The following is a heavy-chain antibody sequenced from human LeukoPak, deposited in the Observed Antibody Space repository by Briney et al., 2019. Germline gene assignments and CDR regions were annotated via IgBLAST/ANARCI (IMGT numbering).Heavy chain of an antibody. V-gene: IGHV3-21*01. CDR1: GFTFSSYS. Sequence: GGSLRLSCAASGFTFSSYSMNWVRQAPGKELEWVSSISSSSSYIYYADSVKGRFTISRDNAKNSLYLQMNSLRAEDTAVYYCAREFIAARAVQFDYWGQGTLVTVSS. CDR2: ISSSSSYI. D-gene: IGHD6-6*01. CDR3: AREFIAARAVQFDY. J-gene: IGHJ4*02.